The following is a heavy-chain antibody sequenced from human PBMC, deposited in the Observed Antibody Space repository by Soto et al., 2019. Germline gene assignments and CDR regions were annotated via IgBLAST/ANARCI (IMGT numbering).Heavy chain of an antibody. CDR2: IYFTGNT. V-gene: IGHV4-61*01. CDR3: ARFGVRARGGPFDP. CDR1: GGSVSGGSYF. J-gene: IGHJ5*02. Sequence: KSSETLSLTCTVSGGSVSGGSYFWSWMRQAPGKGLEWIGHIYFTGNTNYNPSLKSRVTMSVDTSKHQFSLNLSSVTAADTAVYYCARFGVRARGGPFDPWGQGTLVTVSS. D-gene: IGHD3-10*01.